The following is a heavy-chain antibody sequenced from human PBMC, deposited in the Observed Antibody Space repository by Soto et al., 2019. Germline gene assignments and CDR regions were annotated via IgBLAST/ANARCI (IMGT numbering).Heavy chain of an antibody. V-gene: IGHV4-59*01. CDR2: IFYSATT. D-gene: IGHD1-1*01. J-gene: IGHJ5*02. CDR3: AKGNWNDVKWFDP. Sequence: SETLSLTCTVSDVSIGHYSWSWFRQPPGKGLEWIGYIFYSATTKYNPSLKSRLTISVDTSKNQFSLKLRSVTAADTAVYYCAKGNWNDVKWFDPWGQGTLVTVSS. CDR1: DVSIGHYS.